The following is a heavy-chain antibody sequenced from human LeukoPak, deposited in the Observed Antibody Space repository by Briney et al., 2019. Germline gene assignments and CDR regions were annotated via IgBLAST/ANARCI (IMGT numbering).Heavy chain of an antibody. CDR1: GGSISSGDYY. J-gene: IGHJ4*02. V-gene: IGHV4-30-4*08. CDR3: ARGVYDSSGYYPDY. D-gene: IGHD3-22*01. Sequence: PSETLSLTCTVSGGSISSGDYYWSWIRQPPGEGLEWIGYIYYSGSTYYNPSLKSPVNISEDTSKNQFSLKLSSVTSADTAVYYRARGVYDSSGYYPDYWGQGTLVTVSS. CDR2: IYYSGST.